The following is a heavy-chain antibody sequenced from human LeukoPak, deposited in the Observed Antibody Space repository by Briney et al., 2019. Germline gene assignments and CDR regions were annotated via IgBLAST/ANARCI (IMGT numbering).Heavy chain of an antibody. Sequence: GGSLRLSCAASGFTLTSYGMHWVRQAPGKGLEWVAFIRYDGSSKHYADSVKGRFTISRDNSKNTLYLQMNSLRAEDTAVYYCAKVGIRGWDYYGSGSYYYSDYWGQGTLVTVSS. D-gene: IGHD3-10*01. V-gene: IGHV3-30*02. J-gene: IGHJ4*02. CDR1: GFTLTSYG. CDR3: AKVGIRGWDYYGSGSYYYSDY. CDR2: IRYDGSSK.